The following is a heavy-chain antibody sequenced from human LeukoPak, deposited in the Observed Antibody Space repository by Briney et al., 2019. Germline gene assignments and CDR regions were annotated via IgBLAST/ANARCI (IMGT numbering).Heavy chain of an antibody. V-gene: IGHV1-2*02. CDR3: ARVRRSEYSSSSYYYYMDV. J-gene: IGHJ6*03. D-gene: IGHD6-6*01. CDR1: GYTFTGYY. CDR2: INSNSGGT. Sequence: ASVKVSSKASGYTFTGYYIHWVRQAPGQGLEWMGWINSNSGGTNYAQKFQGRVTMTRDTSTTTAYMELNRVRSDDTAVYYCARVRRSEYSSSSYYYYMDVWGKGTTVTVSS.